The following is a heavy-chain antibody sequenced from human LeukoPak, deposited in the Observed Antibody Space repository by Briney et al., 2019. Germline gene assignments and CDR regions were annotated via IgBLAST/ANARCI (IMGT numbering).Heavy chain of an antibody. Sequence: PGGSLRLSCAASGFTFSNFAMSWVRQAPGKGLLWVSAISDSGGGTFYADSVKGRFTISRDNSKNTLYLQMNSLRAEDTAVYYCAKVGVGWVAFEYWGQGTLVTVSS. J-gene: IGHJ4*02. D-gene: IGHD3-16*01. V-gene: IGHV3-23*01. CDR3: AKVGVGWVAFEY. CDR2: ISDSGGGT. CDR1: GFTFSNFA.